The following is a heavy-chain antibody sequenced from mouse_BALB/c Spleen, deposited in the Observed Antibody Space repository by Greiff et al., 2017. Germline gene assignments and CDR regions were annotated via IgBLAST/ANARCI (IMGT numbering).Heavy chain of an antibody. V-gene: IGHV1S56*01. Sequence: QVQLQQSGPELVKPGASVRISCKASGYTFTSYYIHWVKQRPGQGLEWIGWIYPGNVNTKYNEKFEGKATLTADKSSSTAYMQLSSLTSEDSAVYFCAGYGKGYFDYWGQGTTLTVSS. CDR2: IYPGNVNT. D-gene: IGHD1-1*02. J-gene: IGHJ2*01. CDR3: AGYGKGYFDY. CDR1: GYTFTSYY.